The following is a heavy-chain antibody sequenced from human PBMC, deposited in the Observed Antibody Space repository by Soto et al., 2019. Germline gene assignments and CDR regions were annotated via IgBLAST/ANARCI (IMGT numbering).Heavy chain of an antibody. CDR1: GYTFTGYY. V-gene: IGHV1-2*04. CDR3: ARVLLIYYSSSSWFDP. Sequence: GASVKVSCKASGYTFTGYYMHWARLAPGQGLEWMGWINPNSGGTNYAQKFQGWVTMTRDTSISTAYMELSRLRSDDTAVYYCARVLLIYYSSSSWFDPWGQGTLVTVSS. J-gene: IGHJ5*02. CDR2: INPNSGGT. D-gene: IGHD6-6*01.